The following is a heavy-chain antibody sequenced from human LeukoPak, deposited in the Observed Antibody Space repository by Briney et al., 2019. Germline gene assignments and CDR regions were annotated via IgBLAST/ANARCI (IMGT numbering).Heavy chain of an antibody. CDR3: AKDIRHLDYYYYGMDV. J-gene: IGHJ6*02. V-gene: IGHV3-9*01. CDR1: GFTFDDYA. CDR2: ISWNSGSI. Sequence: PGGSLRLSCAASGFTFDDYAMHWVRQAPGKGLEWVSGISWNSGSIGYADSVKGRFTISRDNAKNSLYLQMNSLRAEDTALYYCAKDIRHLDYYYYGMDVWGQGTTVTVSS.